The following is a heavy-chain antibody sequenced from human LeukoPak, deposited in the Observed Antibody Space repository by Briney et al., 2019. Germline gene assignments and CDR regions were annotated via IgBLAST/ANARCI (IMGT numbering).Heavy chain of an antibody. J-gene: IGHJ4*02. CDR2: IDSDGSST. D-gene: IGHD3-10*01. V-gene: IGHV3-74*01. CDR3: VRADYYYMGY. CDR1: GFTFGSYW. Sequence: PGGSLRLSCAASGFTFGSYWMHWVRQAPGKGLVWVSRIDSDGSSTIYADSVKGRFTISRDNAKNTLYLQMNSLRAEDTAVYHCVRADYYYMGYWGQGTLVTVSS.